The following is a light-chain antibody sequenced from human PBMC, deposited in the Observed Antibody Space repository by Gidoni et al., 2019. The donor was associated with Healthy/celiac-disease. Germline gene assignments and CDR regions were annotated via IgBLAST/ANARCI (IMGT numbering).Light chain of an antibody. CDR3: QQSYSTPLT. J-gene: IGKJ4*01. CDR2: AAS. Sequence: ITMTPSPSSLSASVGDRVTIPCRASQSISSYLNWYQQKPGKAPKLLIYAASSLQSGVPSRFSGSGSGTDFTLTISSLQPEDFATYYCQQSYSTPLTFGRXTKVEIK. CDR1: QSISSY. V-gene: IGKV1-39*01.